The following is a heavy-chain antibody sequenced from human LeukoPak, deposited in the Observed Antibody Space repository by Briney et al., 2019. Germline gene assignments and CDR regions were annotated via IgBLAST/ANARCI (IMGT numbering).Heavy chain of an antibody. D-gene: IGHD3-10*02. J-gene: IGHJ4*02. CDR1: GGSVSSSSYF. Sequence: SETLSLTCIVSGGSVSSSSYFWGWIRQPPGKGLEWLGYIYYSGNTDYNPSLKSRVAISVDTSKNQFSLKLSSVTAADTAVYYCARSTGSTMFIDYWGQGTLVTVSS. V-gene: IGHV4-61*01. CDR3: ARSTGSTMFIDY. CDR2: IYYSGNT.